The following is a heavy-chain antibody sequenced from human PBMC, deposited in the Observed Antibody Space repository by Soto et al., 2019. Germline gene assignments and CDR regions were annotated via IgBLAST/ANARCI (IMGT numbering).Heavy chain of an antibody. J-gene: IGHJ6*02. D-gene: IGHD3-3*01. CDR3: AKDVLRFLEWLAFYGMDV. CDR2: IWFDGSEK. CDR1: GFRFSDYG. V-gene: IGHV3-30*02. Sequence: SGGSLRLSCAASGFRFSDYGMHWVRQAPGKGLEWVAVIWFDGSEKYHAESVKGRFIISRDNSKNTLYLQMNSLRAEDTAVYYCAKDVLRFLEWLAFYGMDVWGQGTTVTVSS.